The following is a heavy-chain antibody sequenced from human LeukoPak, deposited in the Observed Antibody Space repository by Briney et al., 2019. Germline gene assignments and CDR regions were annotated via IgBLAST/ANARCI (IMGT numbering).Heavy chain of an antibody. CDR2: ISSSSSTI. CDR1: GFTFSSYS. Sequence: GGSLRLSCAASGFTFSSYSMNWVRQAPGKGLEWVSYISSSSSTIYYADSVKGRFTISRDNAKNSLYLQMNSLRAEDTAVYYCARDGYYRDYGRGWFDPWGQGTLVTVSS. D-gene: IGHD4/OR15-4a*01. V-gene: IGHV3-48*04. CDR3: ARDGYYRDYGRGWFDP. J-gene: IGHJ5*02.